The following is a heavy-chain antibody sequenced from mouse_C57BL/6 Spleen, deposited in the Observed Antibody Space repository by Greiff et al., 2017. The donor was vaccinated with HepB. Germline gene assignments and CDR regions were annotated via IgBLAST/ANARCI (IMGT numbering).Heavy chain of an antibody. D-gene: IGHD2-1*01. J-gene: IGHJ1*03. Sequence: VQLQQSGAELVKPGASVKISCKASGYAFSSYWMNWVKQRPGKGLEWIGQIYPGDGDTNYNGKFKGKATLTADKSSSTAYMQLSSLTSEDSAVYFCARCYGNYVDYWYFDVWGTGTTVTVSS. CDR2: IYPGDGDT. CDR3: ARCYGNYVDYWYFDV. V-gene: IGHV1-80*01. CDR1: GYAFSSYW.